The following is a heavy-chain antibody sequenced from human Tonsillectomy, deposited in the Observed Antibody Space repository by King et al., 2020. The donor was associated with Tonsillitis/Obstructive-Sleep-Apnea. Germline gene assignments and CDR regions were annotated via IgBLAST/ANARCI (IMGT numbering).Heavy chain of an antibody. CDR1: GGSISSYY. V-gene: IGHV4-59*01. D-gene: IGHD3-3*01. CDR2: IYDSGST. J-gene: IGHJ4*02. CDR3: ARAGLDWSGYWDY. Sequence: QLQESGPGLVKPSETLSLTCTVSGGSISSYYWSWIRQPPGKGLEWIGYIYDSGSTNYNPSLKSRVTISIDTSKNQFSLKLSSVTAADTAVYYCARAGLDWSGYWDYWGQGTLVTVSA.